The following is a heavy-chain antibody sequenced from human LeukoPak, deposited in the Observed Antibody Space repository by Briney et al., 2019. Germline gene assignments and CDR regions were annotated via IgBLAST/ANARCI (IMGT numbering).Heavy chain of an antibody. CDR1: GGSISSHY. J-gene: IGHJ4*02. CDR2: IYYSGST. CDR3: ARSASGFGDLYFDY. D-gene: IGHD3-10*01. V-gene: IGHV4-59*11. Sequence: SETLSLTCTVSGGSISSHYWSWIRQPPGRGLEWIGYIYYSGSTNYNPSLKSRVTISVDTSKNQFSLKLSSVTAADTAVYYCARSASGFGDLYFDYWGQGTLDTVSS.